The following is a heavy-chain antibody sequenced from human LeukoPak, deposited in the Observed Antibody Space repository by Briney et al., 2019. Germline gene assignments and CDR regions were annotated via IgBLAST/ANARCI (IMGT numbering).Heavy chain of an antibody. CDR3: ARDGGGNDY. J-gene: IGHJ4*02. CDR1: GGSISSYY. Sequence: SETLSLTCTVSGGSISSYYWSWIRQPPGKGLEWIAYLFYSGSTDYNPSLKSRVTMSVATSKNQFSLKLSSVTAADTAVYYCARDGGGNDYWGQGTLVTVSS. CDR2: LFYSGST. D-gene: IGHD1-26*01. V-gene: IGHV4-59*12.